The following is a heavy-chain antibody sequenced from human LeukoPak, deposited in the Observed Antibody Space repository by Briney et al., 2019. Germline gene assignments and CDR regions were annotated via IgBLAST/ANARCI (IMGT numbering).Heavy chain of an antibody. J-gene: IGHJ4*02. CDR2: ISGSGTTI. CDR3: ARDGIAAVDFDY. V-gene: IGHV3-11*04. CDR1: GFIFSDYY. Sequence: GGSLRLSCAASGFIFSDYYMSWTRQAPGKGLEWVSYISGSGTTIYYADSVKGRFTISRDNAKNTLYLQMNSLRAEDTAVYYCARDGIAAVDFDYWGQGILVTVSS. D-gene: IGHD6-13*01.